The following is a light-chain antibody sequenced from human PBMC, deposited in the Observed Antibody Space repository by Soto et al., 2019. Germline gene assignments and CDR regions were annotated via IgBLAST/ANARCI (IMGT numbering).Light chain of an antibody. Sequence: PMTQSPSTLSASVGDRVTITCRASQSIDYWLAWYQQKPGKPPKLLIYKASSLETGVPPRFTGSGSGTEFTLTISSLQVDDFATYYCPQYNVFSRTFAQGTK. CDR3: PQYNVFSRT. J-gene: IGKJ1*01. CDR2: KAS. V-gene: IGKV1-5*03. CDR1: QSIDYW.